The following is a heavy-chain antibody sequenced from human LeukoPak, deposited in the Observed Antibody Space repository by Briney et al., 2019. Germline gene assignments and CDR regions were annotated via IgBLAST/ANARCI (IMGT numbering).Heavy chain of an antibody. CDR3: ARDLTERKYYIAF. V-gene: IGHV3-30*02. D-gene: IGHD2-8*02. Sequence: PGGSLRLSCAASGFTFSSFGMHWVRQAPGEGLEWVAYTGYPGSDIYYADSVKGRFTISRDNSKNTVHLQLSSLRAADTALYSCARDLTERKYYIAFWGQGTLVTVSS. CDR2: TGYPGSDI. CDR1: GFTFSSFG. J-gene: IGHJ4*02.